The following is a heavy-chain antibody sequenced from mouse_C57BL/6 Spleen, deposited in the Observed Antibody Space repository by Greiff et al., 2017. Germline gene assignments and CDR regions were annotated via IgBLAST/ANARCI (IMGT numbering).Heavy chain of an antibody. V-gene: IGHV6-3*01. CDR2: IRLKSDNYAT. Sequence: EVQLQQSGGGLVQPGGSMKLSCVASGFTFSNYWMNWVRQSPEKGLEWVAQIRLKSDNYATHYAASVKGRFTISRDDSQSSVYLQMNNLRAEDTVMYYCTGITTGYFDVWGTGTTVTVSS. D-gene: IGHD1-1*01. J-gene: IGHJ1*03. CDR1: GFTFSNYW. CDR3: TGITTGYFDV.